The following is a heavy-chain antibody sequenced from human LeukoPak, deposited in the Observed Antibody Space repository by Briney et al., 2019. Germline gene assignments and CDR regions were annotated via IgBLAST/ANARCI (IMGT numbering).Heavy chain of an antibody. CDR2: ISGSGGST. CDR1: GFTFSSYA. Sequence: GGSLRLSCAASGFTFSSYAMSWVRQAPGKGVEWVSAISGSGGSTYYADSVKGRFTISRDNSKNTLYLQMNSLRAEDTAVYYCAKAFTDTAMDLTLFDYWGEGTLVTVSS. CDR3: AKAFTDTAMDLTLFDY. V-gene: IGHV3-23*01. J-gene: IGHJ4*02. D-gene: IGHD5-18*01.